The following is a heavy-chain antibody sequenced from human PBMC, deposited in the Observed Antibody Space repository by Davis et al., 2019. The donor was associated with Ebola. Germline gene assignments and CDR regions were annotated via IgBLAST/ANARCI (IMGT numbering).Heavy chain of an antibody. CDR2: ITASGGHT. CDR1: GFTFTHYA. Sequence: GESLKISCATSGFTFTHYAMTWYRQSPGQGLQWVSSITASGGHTFYADSVKGRFTISRDNARSSLYLQMNGLRAEDTAVYYCAKFQRSATGIVWGQGTLVTVSS. J-gene: IGHJ4*02. V-gene: IGHV3-23*01. D-gene: IGHD6-13*01. CDR3: AKFQRSATGIV.